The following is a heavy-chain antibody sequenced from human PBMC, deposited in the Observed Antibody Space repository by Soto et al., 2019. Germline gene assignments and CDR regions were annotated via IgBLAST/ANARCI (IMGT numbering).Heavy chain of an antibody. CDR3: TRGAAGFDY. J-gene: IGHJ4*02. V-gene: IGHV3-13*01. CDR1: GFTFSSYD. CDR2: IGTAGDA. D-gene: IGHD6-13*01. Sequence: GGSLRLSCAASGFTFSSYDFHWVRQARGKGLEWVSGIGTAGDAYYAGSVKGRFTISRDNAENFLYLQMNSLRAGDTAVYYCTRGAAGFDYWGQGTLVTVSS.